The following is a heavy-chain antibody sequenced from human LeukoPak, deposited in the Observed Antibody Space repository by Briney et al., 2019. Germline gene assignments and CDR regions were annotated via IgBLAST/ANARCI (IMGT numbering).Heavy chain of an antibody. CDR1: GYTFTSYG. J-gene: IGHJ6*02. Sequence: ASVKVSCKASGYTFTSYGISWVRQAPGQGLEWMGRINPNSGGTNYAQKFQGRVTMTRDTSISTAYMELSRLRSDDTAVYYCARVFDYYGMDVWGQGTTVTVSS. CDR3: ARVFDYYGMDV. V-gene: IGHV1-2*06. D-gene: IGHD3-10*02. CDR2: INPNSGGT.